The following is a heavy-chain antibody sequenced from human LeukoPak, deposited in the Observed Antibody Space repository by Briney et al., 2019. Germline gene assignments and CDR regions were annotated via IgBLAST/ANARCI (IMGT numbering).Heavy chain of an antibody. J-gene: IGHJ6*03. V-gene: IGHV3-74*01. Sequence: GGSLRLSCAASGYAFSNYYMHWVRHAPGKGLEWVARINTHGSSTNYADSVKGRFTISRDNAKNTLYLEMTSLSSEDTAVYYGLAGYYYYSIDVWGKGTTVTVSS. CDR3: LAGYYYYSIDV. CDR2: INTHGSST. D-gene: IGHD3-16*01. CDR1: GYAFSNYY.